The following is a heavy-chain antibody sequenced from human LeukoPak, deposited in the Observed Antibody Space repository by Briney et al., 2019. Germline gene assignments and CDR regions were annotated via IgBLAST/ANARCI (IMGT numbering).Heavy chain of an antibody. V-gene: IGHV3-49*03. Sequence: PGGSLRLSCTASGFTFGDYAMSWFRQAPGKGLEWVGFIRSKAYGGTTEYAASVKGRFTISRDDSKSIAYLQMNSLKTEDTAVYYCTREMWGDGPYYYYYMDVWGKGTTVTVSS. J-gene: IGHJ6*03. D-gene: IGHD5-24*01. CDR2: IRSKAYGGTT. CDR3: TREMWGDGPYYYYYMDV. CDR1: GFTFGDYA.